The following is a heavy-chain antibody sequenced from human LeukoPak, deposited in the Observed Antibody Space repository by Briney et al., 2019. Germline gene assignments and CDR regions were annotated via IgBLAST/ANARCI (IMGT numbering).Heavy chain of an antibody. V-gene: IGHV3-9*01. CDR3: AKDIGQWLVQGAFDI. Sequence: GRSLRLSCAASGFTFEDHAMHWVRQAPGKGLEWVSGISWNSGSIGYADSVKGRFTISRDNAKNSLYLQMNSLRAEDTALYYCAKDIGQWLVQGAFDIWGQGTMVTVSS. CDR1: GFTFEDHA. J-gene: IGHJ3*02. CDR2: ISWNSGSI. D-gene: IGHD6-19*01.